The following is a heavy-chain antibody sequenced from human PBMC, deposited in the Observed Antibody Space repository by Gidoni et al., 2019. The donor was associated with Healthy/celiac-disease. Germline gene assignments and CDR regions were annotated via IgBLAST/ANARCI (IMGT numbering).Heavy chain of an antibody. D-gene: IGHD5-12*01. Sequence: QVQLVQSGAEVKKPGASVKVSCKASGYTFTTYYRHWVRQAPGQGLEWMGIINPSGGSTSYAQKFQGRVTMTRDTSTSTVYMELSSLRSEDTAVYYCARPAEMATIHDAFDIWGQGTMVTVSS. CDR2: INPSGGST. CDR3: ARPAEMATIHDAFDI. CDR1: GYTFTTYY. J-gene: IGHJ3*02. V-gene: IGHV1-46*01.